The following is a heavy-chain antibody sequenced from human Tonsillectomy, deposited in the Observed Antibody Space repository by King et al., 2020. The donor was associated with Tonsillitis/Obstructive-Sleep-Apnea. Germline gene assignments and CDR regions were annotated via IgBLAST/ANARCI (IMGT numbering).Heavy chain of an antibody. J-gene: IGHJ4*02. Sequence: VQLVESGGGLVKPGGSLRLSCAASGFTFSDYYMSWIRQAPGKGLEWVSYISSSSSYTNYADSVKGRFTISRDNAKNSLYLQMNSLRAEDTAVYYCAREEGYYDSSSSIDYWGQGTLVTVSS. CDR3: AREEGYYDSSSSIDY. CDR2: ISSSSSYT. CDR1: GFTFSDYY. V-gene: IGHV3-11*06. D-gene: IGHD3-22*01.